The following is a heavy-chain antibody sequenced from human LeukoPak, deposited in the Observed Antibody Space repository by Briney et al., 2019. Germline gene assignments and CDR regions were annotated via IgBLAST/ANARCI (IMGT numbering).Heavy chain of an antibody. CDR1: GFTFSSYG. CDR2: ISYDGSNK. Sequence: GGSLRLSCAAYGFTFSSYGMHWVRQAPGKGLEWVAVISYDGSNKYYADSVKGRFTISRDNSKNTLYLQMNSLRAEDTAVYYCAKVVVAAFEVYYGMDVWGQGTTVTVSS. V-gene: IGHV3-30*18. D-gene: IGHD2-15*01. J-gene: IGHJ6*02. CDR3: AKVVVAAFEVYYGMDV.